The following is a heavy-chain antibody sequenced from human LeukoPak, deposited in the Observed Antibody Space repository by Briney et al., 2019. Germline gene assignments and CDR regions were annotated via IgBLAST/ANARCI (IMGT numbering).Heavy chain of an antibody. Sequence: GASVKVSCKASGDTFTDYYMHWVRQAPGQGLEWMGWINPNSGGTYYAQQFQDRVTMTRDTSINTAYMELSRLRSDDTAVFYCAREMSQVSTVDYWGQGTPVTVSS. CDR1: GDTFTDYY. J-gene: IGHJ4*02. CDR2: INPNSGGT. V-gene: IGHV1-2*02. CDR3: AREMSQVSTVDY. D-gene: IGHD5/OR15-5a*01.